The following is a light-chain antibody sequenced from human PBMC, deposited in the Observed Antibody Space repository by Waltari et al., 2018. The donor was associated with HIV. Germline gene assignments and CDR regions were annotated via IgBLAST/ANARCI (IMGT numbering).Light chain of an antibody. J-gene: IGKJ2*01. CDR2: AAS. Sequence: EHVLTQSPGTLSLSQGERATLSCRDSRRVSSNYLTWYQQRPWQAPSLLIYAASTRATAIPDRFSGSGSGTDFTLTISRLEPEDFAVYYCQQYGTSPYTFGQGTKVEI. CDR3: QQYGTSPYT. V-gene: IGKV3-20*01. CDR1: RRVSSNY.